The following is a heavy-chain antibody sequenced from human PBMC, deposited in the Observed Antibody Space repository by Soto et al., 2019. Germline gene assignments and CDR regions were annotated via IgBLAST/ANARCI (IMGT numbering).Heavy chain of an antibody. CDR1: GFTFGSYW. J-gene: IGHJ4*02. Sequence: GGSLRLSCAVSGFTFGSYWMNWVRLIPGKGLEWVAYIKPDGSATYYVDSVKGRFTISRDNAKNSLYLQMNSLRVEDTSVYYCARAGYCGPGCYYYFDYWGQGTLVTVSS. V-gene: IGHV3-7*01. CDR2: IKPDGSAT. CDR3: ARAGYCGPGCYYYFDY. D-gene: IGHD2-21*02.